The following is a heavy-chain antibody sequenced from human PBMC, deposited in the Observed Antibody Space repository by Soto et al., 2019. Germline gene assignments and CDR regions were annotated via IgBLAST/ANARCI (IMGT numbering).Heavy chain of an antibody. V-gene: IGHV4-59*01. D-gene: IGHD3-10*01. Sequence: QVQLQESGPGLVKPSETLSLTCTVSGGSISGSYWTWIRQPPGKGLEWIAYIYSSGSTDYNPSLKRRLAISVDAAKNQFSLKLSSVTAADTAVYYCARAKFGTAGGLGWFDPWGQGTLGIVSS. CDR1: GGSISGSY. CDR3: ARAKFGTAGGLGWFDP. J-gene: IGHJ5*02. CDR2: IYSSGST.